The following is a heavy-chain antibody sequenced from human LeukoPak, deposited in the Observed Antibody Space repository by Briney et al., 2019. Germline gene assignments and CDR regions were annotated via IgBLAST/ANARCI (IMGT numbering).Heavy chain of an antibody. CDR3: ARQTGSGLFILP. D-gene: IGHD3/OR15-3a*01. CDR1: GVSISSSNSY. V-gene: IGHV4-39*01. CDR2: IYYSGNT. J-gene: IGHJ4*02. Sequence: PSETLSLTCTVSGVSISSSNSYWGWIRQPPGKGLECIGSIYYSGNTCYNASLKSQVSISIDTSKNQFSLRLTSVTAADTAVYYCARQTGSGLFILPGGQGTLVTVSS.